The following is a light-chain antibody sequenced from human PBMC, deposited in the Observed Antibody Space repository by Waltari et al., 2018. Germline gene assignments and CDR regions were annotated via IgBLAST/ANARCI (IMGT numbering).Light chain of an antibody. CDR2: YDN. CDR3: AAWDNSLNGLV. V-gene: IGLV1-44*01. CDR1: NSNVGNSG. J-gene: IGLJ2*01. Sequence: SVLTQPPSASGTPGQRVTISCSGSNSNVGNSGVSWYQQLPGTAPKLLIYYDNRRPSGVPDRFSGSKSDTSASLAISGLQSEDEAVYHCAAWDNSLNGLVFGGGTKLTVL.